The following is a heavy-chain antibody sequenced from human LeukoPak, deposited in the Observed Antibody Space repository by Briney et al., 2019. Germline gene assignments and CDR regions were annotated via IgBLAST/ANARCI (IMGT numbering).Heavy chain of an antibody. CDR1: GGSISSSSYY. CDR2: IYYSGGT. Sequence: SETLSLTCTVSGGSISSSSYYWGWIRQPPGKGLEWIGSIYYSGGTYYNPSLKSRVTISVDTSKNQFSLKLSSVTAADTAVYYCARDPFGVAAFDIWGQGTMVTVSS. V-gene: IGHV4-39*07. CDR3: ARDPFGVAAFDI. D-gene: IGHD3-10*01. J-gene: IGHJ3*02.